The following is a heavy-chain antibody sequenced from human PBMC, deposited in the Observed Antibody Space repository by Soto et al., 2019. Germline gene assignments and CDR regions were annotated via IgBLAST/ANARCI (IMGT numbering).Heavy chain of an antibody. V-gene: IGHV3-21*01. J-gene: IGHJ3*02. Sequence: EVQLVESGGGLVKPGGSLRLSCAASGFTFSSYSMNWVRQAPGKGLEWVSSISSSTSYIYYADSVKGRFTISRDNPKNSLYLQMTSLRADDTAVYYCARGYPMGAFDIWGQGTMVTVSS. D-gene: IGHD1-1*01. CDR2: ISSSTSYI. CDR1: GFTFSSYS. CDR3: ARGYPMGAFDI.